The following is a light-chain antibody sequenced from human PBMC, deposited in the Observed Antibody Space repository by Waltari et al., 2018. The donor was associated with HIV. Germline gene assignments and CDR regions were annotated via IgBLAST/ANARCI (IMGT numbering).Light chain of an antibody. CDR2: GAT. CDR3: QHYVASPYS. J-gene: IGKJ2*03. CDR1: QRITQNY. V-gene: IGKV3-20*01. Sequence: EIVLTQSPGTLSLSPGERATLSCRASQRITQNYLAWYQQKPGQAPRLVIYGATKRSTGIPDRFSGSGSGTEFILTISRLEPEDFAVYHCQHYVASPYSFGQGTKLEIK.